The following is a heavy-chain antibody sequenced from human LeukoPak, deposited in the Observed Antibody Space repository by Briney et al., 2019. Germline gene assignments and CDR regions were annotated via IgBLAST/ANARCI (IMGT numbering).Heavy chain of an antibody. CDR3: ARDYPWFDS. J-gene: IGHJ5*01. CDR2: VHSSGTT. Sequence: LETLSLTCTVSGASIDAYYWSWIRQTPGKELTWIGFVHSSGTTKHNPSLKGRVTISVDTSKNQFSLKISSVTPADTAVYFCARDYPWFDSWGQGTLVTVSS. D-gene: IGHD3-16*02. CDR1: GASIDAYY. V-gene: IGHV4-59*01.